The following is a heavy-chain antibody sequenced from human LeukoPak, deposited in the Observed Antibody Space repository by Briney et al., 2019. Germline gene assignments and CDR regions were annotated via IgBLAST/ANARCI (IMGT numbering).Heavy chain of an antibody. J-gene: IGHJ4*02. CDR1: GYTFTGYY. D-gene: IGHD3-10*01. CDR2: INPNSGGT. V-gene: IGHV1-2*02. Sequence: ASVKASCKASGYTFTGYYMHWVRQAPGQGLEWMGWINPNSGGTNYAQKFQGRVTMTRDTSISTAYMELSRLRSDDTAVYYRARVRAYYYGSGSYFFDYWGQGTLVTVSS. CDR3: ARVRAYYYGSGSYFFDY.